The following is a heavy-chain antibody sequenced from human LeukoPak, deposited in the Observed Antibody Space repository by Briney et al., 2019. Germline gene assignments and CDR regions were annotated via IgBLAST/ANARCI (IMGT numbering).Heavy chain of an antibody. J-gene: IGHJ4*02. D-gene: IGHD2-2*01. V-gene: IGHV3-21*01. CDR1: GFTFSSYS. CDR2: ISSSSSYI. Sequence: GGSLRLSCAASGFTFSSYSMNWVRQAPGKGLEWVSSISSSSSYIYYADSVKSRFTISRDNAKNSLYLQMNSLRAEDTAVYYCASGVPADDYWGQGTLVTVSS. CDR3: ASGVPADDY.